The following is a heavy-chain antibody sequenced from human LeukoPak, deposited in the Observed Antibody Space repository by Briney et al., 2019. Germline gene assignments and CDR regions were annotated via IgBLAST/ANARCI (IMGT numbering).Heavy chain of an antibody. CDR2: IYYSGST. CDR3: ARAKKRYDYGDYKNWFDP. Sequence: SETLSLTCTVSGGSISSGGYYWSWIRQHPGKGLEWIGYIYYSGSTYYNPSLKSRVTISVDTSKNQFSLKLSSVTAADTAVYYCARAKKRYDYGDYKNWFDPWGQGTLVTVSS. CDR1: GGSISSGGYY. V-gene: IGHV4-31*03. D-gene: IGHD4-17*01. J-gene: IGHJ5*02.